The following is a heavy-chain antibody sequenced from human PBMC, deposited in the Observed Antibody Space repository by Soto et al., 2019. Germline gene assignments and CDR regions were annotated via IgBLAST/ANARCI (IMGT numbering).Heavy chain of an antibody. CDR1: GFTFSSYA. J-gene: IGHJ4*02. V-gene: IGHV3-23*01. D-gene: IGHD6-25*01. Sequence: GGSLRLSCAASGFTFSSYAMSWVRQAPGKGLEWVSAISGSGGSTYYADSVKGRFTISRENAKNSLYLQMNSLRAGDTAVYYCARDSDLDYWGQGTLVTVSS. CDR3: ARDSDLDY. CDR2: ISGSGGST.